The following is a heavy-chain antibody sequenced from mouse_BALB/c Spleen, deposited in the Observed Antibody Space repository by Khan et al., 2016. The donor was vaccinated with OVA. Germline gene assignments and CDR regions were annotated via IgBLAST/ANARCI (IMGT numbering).Heavy chain of an antibody. CDR3: ERDYYGNPVSY. CDR1: GFTFSDYY. J-gene: IGHJ3*01. D-gene: IGHD2-1*01. Sequence: EVELVESGGGLVKPGGSLKLSCAASGFTFSDYYMYWVRQTPEKRLEWVATISDGGSYTYYPDSVTGRFTISRDDAKYNLYLQMSSLKSEDTAIYYCERDYYGNPVSYWGQGTLVTVSA. V-gene: IGHV5-4*02. CDR2: ISDGGSYT.